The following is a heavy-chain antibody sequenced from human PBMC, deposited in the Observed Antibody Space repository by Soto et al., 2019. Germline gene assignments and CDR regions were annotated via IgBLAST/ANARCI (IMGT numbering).Heavy chain of an antibody. CDR3: ARDRATVTVYYYYGMDV. V-gene: IGHV3-30-3*01. CDR2: ISYDGSNK. Sequence: GALRLSCAASGFTFSSYAMHWVRQAQGKGLEWVAVISYDGSNKYYADSVKGRFTISRDNSKNTLYLQMNSLRAEDTAVYYCARDRATVTVYYYYGMDVWGQGTTVTVSS. CDR1: GFTFSSYA. D-gene: IGHD4-4*01. J-gene: IGHJ6*02.